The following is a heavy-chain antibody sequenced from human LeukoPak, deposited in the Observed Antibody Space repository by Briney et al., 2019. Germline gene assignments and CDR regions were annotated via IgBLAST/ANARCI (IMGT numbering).Heavy chain of an antibody. J-gene: IGHJ4*02. D-gene: IGHD2-15*01. Sequence: GGSPRLSCTASGFSFSDYYMSWVRQAPGKGLEWISYISSRSTYISDADSVKGRFTISRDNAKNLLFLQMNSLRAEDTALYYCATGATEAFDYWGQGILVTVSS. CDR1: GFSFSDYY. CDR2: ISSRSTYI. CDR3: ATGATEAFDY. V-gene: IGHV3-11*06.